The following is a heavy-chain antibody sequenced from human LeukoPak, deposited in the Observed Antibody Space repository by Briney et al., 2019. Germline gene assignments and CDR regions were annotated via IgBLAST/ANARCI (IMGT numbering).Heavy chain of an antibody. J-gene: IGHJ4*02. CDR2: ITESGDIT. V-gene: IGHV3-23*01. CDR1: GFTFRSYT. Sequence: GASLRLSCAASGFTFRSYTMCWIRQAPGKGPEWVSGITESGDITYYADSVQGRFIISRDNSKNTLSLQMNSLRVEDTATYYCATYCSGVTCSGYWGQGTVVTVSS. D-gene: IGHD2-15*01. CDR3: ATYCSGVTCSGY.